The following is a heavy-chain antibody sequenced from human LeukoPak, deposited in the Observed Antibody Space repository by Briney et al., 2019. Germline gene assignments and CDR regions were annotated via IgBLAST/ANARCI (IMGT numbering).Heavy chain of an antibody. CDR3: ARGGATMNIDY. D-gene: IGHD1-26*01. J-gene: IGHJ4*02. CDR2: IIHTGST. CDR1: GGSFSGYS. V-gene: IGHV4-34*01. Sequence: SETLSLTCAVYGGSFSGYSWSWIRQTPGKGLEWIGEIIHTGSTNYNPSLKSRVTLSVDTSKNQFSLKLTSMTAADTAVYYCARGGATMNIDYWGQGTLVTVSS.